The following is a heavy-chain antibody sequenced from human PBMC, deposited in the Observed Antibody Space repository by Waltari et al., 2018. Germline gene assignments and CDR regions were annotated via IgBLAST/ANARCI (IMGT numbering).Heavy chain of an antibody. D-gene: IGHD2-15*01. V-gene: IGHV1-18*01. CDR2: ISAYDGNT. CDR1: GYTFTSDG. Sequence: QVQLVQSGAEVKKPGASVQVSCKASGYTFTSDGISWVRQAPGQGLEWIGCISAYDGNTNYAQKLQGRVTMTTDTSTTTAYMELRSLRSDDTAVYYCARAPGYCSGGSCYYYYYGMDVWGQGTTVTVSS. CDR3: ARAPGYCSGGSCYYYYYGMDV. J-gene: IGHJ6*02.